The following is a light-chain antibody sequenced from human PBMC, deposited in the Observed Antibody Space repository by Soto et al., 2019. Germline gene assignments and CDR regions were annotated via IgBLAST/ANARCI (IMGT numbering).Light chain of an antibody. CDR2: GSY. J-gene: IGKJ2*01. CDR1: QCVSGNY. Sequence: EIGVTQSPGTLSLSPGVRATLSCRASQCVSGNYLAWYQQKPGQSPRLLIYGSYDRATGIPDRFSGSGSGTDFTLTITRVEHEDFAVYYCQQYGSSPPYSFGQGTKLEIK. V-gene: IGKV3-20*01. CDR3: QQYGSSPPYS.